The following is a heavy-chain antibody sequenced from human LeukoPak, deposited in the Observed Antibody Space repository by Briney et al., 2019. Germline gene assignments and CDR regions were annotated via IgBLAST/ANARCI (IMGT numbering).Heavy chain of an antibody. D-gene: IGHD3-22*01. Sequence: SQTLSLTCTVSGGCISSGDYYWSWIRQPPGKGLEWIGYIYYSGSTYYNPSLKSRVTISVDTSKNQFSLKLSSVTAADTAVYYCARDSGSYDSSGYYDYWGQGTLVTVSS. CDR1: GGCISSGDYY. J-gene: IGHJ4*02. V-gene: IGHV4-30-4*01. CDR3: ARDSGSYDSSGYYDY. CDR2: IYYSGST.